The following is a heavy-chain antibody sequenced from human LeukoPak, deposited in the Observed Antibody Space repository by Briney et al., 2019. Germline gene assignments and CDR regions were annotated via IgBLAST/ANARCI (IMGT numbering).Heavy chain of an antibody. CDR3: ARSVNRLVPAAKNGDGYSDC. D-gene: IGHD2-2*01. V-gene: IGHV4-38-2*02. J-gene: IGHJ4*02. CDR2: IYHSGST. Sequence: PSETLSLTCTVSGYSISSGYYWGWIRQPPGKGLEWIGSIYHSGSTYYNPSLKSRVTISVDTSKNQFSLKLSSVTAADTAVYYCARSVNRLVPAAKNGDGYSDCWGQGTLVTVSS. CDR1: GYSISSGYY.